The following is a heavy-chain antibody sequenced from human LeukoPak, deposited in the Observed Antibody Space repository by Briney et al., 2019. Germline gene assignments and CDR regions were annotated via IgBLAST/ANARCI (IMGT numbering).Heavy chain of an antibody. Sequence: TSETLSLTCTVSGGSISSGGYYWSWIRQHPGKGLEWIGYIYYSGSTYYNPSLKSRVTISVDTSKNQFSLKLSSVTAAGTAVYYCARDQGRAFDYWGQGTLVTVSS. CDR1: GGSISSGGYY. CDR2: IYYSGST. CDR3: ARDQGRAFDY. V-gene: IGHV4-31*03. D-gene: IGHD3-10*01. J-gene: IGHJ4*02.